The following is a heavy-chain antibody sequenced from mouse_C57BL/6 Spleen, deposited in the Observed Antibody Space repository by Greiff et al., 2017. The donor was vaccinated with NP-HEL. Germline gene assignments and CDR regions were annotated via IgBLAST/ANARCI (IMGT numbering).Heavy chain of an antibody. V-gene: IGHV1-55*01. CDR3: ARTYYYGTPLDY. J-gene: IGHJ2*01. CDR2: IYPGSGST. D-gene: IGHD1-1*01. CDR1: GYTFTSYW. Sequence: QVQLQQPGAELVKPGASVKMSCKASGYTFTSYWITWVKQRPGQGLEWIGDIYPGSGSTNYNEKFTSKATLTVDTSSSTAYMQLSSLTSEDSAVYYCARTYYYGTPLDYWGQGTTLTVSS.